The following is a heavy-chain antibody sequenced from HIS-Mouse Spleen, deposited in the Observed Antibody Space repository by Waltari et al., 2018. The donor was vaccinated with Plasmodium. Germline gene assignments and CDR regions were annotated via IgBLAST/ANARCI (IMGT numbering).Heavy chain of an antibody. D-gene: IGHD6-13*01. CDR2: INPNSGGT. CDR3: ARVLGYKAAAGTFVEYFQH. Sequence: QVQLVQSGAEVKKPGASVKVSCKASGYTFTGYYMHWVRQAPGQGLEWMGWINPNSGGTNDAQKFQGRLTMTRDTSISTAYMELSRLRSDDTAVYYCARVLGYKAAAGTFVEYFQHWGQGTLVTVSS. J-gene: IGHJ1*01. CDR1: GYTFTGYY. V-gene: IGHV1-2*02.